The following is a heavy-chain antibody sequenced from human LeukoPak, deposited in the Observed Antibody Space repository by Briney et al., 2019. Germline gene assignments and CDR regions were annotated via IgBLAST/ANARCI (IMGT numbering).Heavy chain of an antibody. D-gene: IGHD3-10*01. CDR2: IASKTDGGAT. J-gene: IGHJ4*02. CDR3: TTGIRGD. CDR1: GLTVTNAW. Sequence: AGGSLRLSCSASGLTVTNAWMDWVRQAPGEGLDWVGRIASKTDGGATDYAAPVKGRFTISRDDSKNTLNLQMNSLKTEDTAVYYCTTGIRGDWGQGTLVTVSS. V-gene: IGHV3-15*07.